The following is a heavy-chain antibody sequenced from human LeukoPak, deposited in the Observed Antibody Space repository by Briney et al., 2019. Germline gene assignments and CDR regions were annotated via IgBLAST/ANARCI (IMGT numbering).Heavy chain of an antibody. CDR1: GFTFDDYG. V-gene: IGHV3-23*01. J-gene: IGHJ4*02. CDR2: ISVTGGST. Sequence: GGSLRLSCAASGFTFDDYGMSWVRQAPGKWLEWVSAISVTGGSTYSADSVKGRFTISRDNSKNTLYLQVNSLRAEDTAAYYCAKHSRGSFRGASAFDYWGQGTVVTVSS. CDR3: AKHSRGSFRGASAFDY. D-gene: IGHD1-26*01.